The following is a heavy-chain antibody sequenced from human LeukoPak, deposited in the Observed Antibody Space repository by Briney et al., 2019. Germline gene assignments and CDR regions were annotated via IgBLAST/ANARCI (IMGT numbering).Heavy chain of an antibody. Sequence: GGSLRLSCAASGFTFSNYAMSWVRQAPGKGLEWVSGVSGSGGATYYADSVKGRFTISRDNSKNTLYLQMNSLRAEDTAVYYCAKGGELHDAFDIWGQGTMVTVSS. CDR2: VSGSGGAT. CDR3: AKGGELHDAFDI. D-gene: IGHD1-26*01. V-gene: IGHV3-23*01. CDR1: GFTFSNYA. J-gene: IGHJ3*02.